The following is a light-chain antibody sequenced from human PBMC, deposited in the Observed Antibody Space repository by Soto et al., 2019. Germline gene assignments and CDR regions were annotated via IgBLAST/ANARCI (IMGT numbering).Light chain of an antibody. CDR2: EAS. V-gene: IGKV1-33*01. CDR3: QQYGPYLLT. J-gene: IGKJ3*01. CDR1: QDITNH. Sequence: DIQMTQSPTSLSASVGDRVTITCQASQDITNHLNWYQQKPGKAPQLLIYEASNLETGVPSRLSGGGSGTDFTLTISSLQPEDFATYYCQQYGPYLLTFGPGTKVH.